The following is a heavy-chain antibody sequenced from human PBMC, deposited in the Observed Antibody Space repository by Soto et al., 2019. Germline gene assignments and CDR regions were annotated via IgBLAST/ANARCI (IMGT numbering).Heavy chain of an antibody. D-gene: IGHD4-17*01. J-gene: IGHJ4*02. CDR1: GFTFSSYG. CDR3: AKDPVYGDYDDFFDY. V-gene: IGHV3-30*18. CDR2: ISFDGSNK. Sequence: QVQLVESGGGVVQPGRSLRLSCAASGFTFSSYGMHWVRQAPGKGLEWVAVISFDGSNKYYADSVQGRFTISRDNSKNTLDLYINRLRPDETAVSYCAKDPVYGDYDDFFDYWGQGTLVTVSS.